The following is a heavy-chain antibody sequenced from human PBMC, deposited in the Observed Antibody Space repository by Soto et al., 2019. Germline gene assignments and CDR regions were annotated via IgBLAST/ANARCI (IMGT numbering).Heavy chain of an antibody. V-gene: IGHV5-10-1*01. D-gene: IGHD3-22*01. Sequence: GESLKISCKGSGYSFAGYWITWVRQKPGKGLEWMGRIDPSDSQTYYSPSFRGHVTISATKSITTVFLQWSSLRASDTAMYYCARQIYDSDTGPNFQYYFDSWGQGTPVIVSS. J-gene: IGHJ4*02. CDR1: GYSFAGYW. CDR2: IDPSDSQT. CDR3: ARQIYDSDTGPNFQYYFDS.